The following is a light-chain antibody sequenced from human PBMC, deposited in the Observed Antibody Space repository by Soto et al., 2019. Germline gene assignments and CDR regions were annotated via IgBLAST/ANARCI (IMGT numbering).Light chain of an antibody. J-gene: IGLJ1*01. CDR1: SSDIGDYPY. CDR3: SSSSATNTLV. Sequence: QSVLTQPASVSGSPGQSITISCTGTSSDIGDYPYVSWYQQHPAKVPKLIIYEVTNRPSGITSRFSGSKSQNTASLTISGLQAEDEADYYCSSSSATNTLVFGSGTKLTVL. V-gene: IGLV2-14*01. CDR2: EVT.